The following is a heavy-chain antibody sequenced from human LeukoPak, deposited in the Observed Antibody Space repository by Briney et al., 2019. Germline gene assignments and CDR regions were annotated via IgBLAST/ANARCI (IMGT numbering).Heavy chain of an antibody. D-gene: IGHD6-19*01. Sequence: GRSLRLSCAASGFTFSSYGMHWVRQAPGKGLEWVAVIWYDGSKRYYADSVKGRFTISRDNSKNTLYLQMNSLRAEDTAVYYCARDDFGSGSPFDYWGQGTLVTVSS. CDR1: GFTFSSYG. CDR3: ARDDFGSGSPFDY. CDR2: IWYDGSKR. V-gene: IGHV3-33*01. J-gene: IGHJ4*02.